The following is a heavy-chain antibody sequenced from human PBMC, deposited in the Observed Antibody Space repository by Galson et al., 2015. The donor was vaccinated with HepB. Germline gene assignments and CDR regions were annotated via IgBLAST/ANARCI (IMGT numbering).Heavy chain of an antibody. V-gene: IGHV1-46*03. D-gene: IGHD6-13*01. Sequence: SVKVSCKASGYTFTSYDMRWVRQAPGQGLEWMGIINPNGGSTSYAQKFQGRVTMTRDTSTSTVYMELSNLRSEDTAEYYCARDIAAAGTNYFDYWGQGTLVTVSS. J-gene: IGHJ4*02. CDR3: ARDIAAAGTNYFDY. CDR2: INPNGGST. CDR1: GYTFTSYD.